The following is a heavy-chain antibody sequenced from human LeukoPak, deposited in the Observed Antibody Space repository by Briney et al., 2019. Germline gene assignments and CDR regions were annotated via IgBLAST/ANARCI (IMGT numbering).Heavy chain of an antibody. CDR3: AYYYDSSLDY. V-gene: IGHV1-2*02. D-gene: IGHD3-22*01. CDR2: INLNTGDT. CDR1: GYTFTDYY. J-gene: IGHJ4*02. Sequence: ASVKVSCKASGYTFTDYYMLWVRQAPGQGLEWMGWINLNTGDTNYAQKFQGRVTMTRDTSISTAYMELSRLRSDDTAVYYCAYYYDSSLDYWGQGTLVTVSS.